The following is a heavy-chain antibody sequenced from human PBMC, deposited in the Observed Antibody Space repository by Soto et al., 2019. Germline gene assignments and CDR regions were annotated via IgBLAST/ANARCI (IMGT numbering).Heavy chain of an antibody. V-gene: IGHV3-23*01. CDR3: AKASSSGWPYVDY. CDR1: GFTFSSYA. Sequence: GGSLRLSCSASGFTFSSYAISWVRQAPGKGLEWVSAISGSGGSTYYADSVKGRFTISRDNSKNTLYLQMNSLRAEDTAVYYCAKASSSGWPYVDYCGQRTLVTVSS. CDR2: ISGSGGST. J-gene: IGHJ4*02. D-gene: IGHD6-19*01.